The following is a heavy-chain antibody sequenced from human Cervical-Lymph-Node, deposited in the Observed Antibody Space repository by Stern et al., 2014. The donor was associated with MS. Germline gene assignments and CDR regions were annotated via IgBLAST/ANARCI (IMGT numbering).Heavy chain of an antibody. CDR1: GYDFTTYW. CDR3: ARGAYRDPTNFDF. D-gene: IGHD4-11*01. J-gene: IGHJ4*02. Sequence: EVQLVQSGAEVKKPGESLKISCKVFGYDFTTYWIGWVRQRPGRGLEWMGIVKPGDSETRYGPSFEGHVTIAADRSITTAYLHWASLQASDTAIYYCARGAYRDPTNFDFWGQGTLVTVSS. V-gene: IGHV5-51*01. CDR2: VKPGDSET.